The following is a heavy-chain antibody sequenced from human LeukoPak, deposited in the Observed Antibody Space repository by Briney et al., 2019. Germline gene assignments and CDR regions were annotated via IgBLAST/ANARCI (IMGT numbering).Heavy chain of an antibody. Sequence: PLETLSLTCSVSGYSISSGYFWGWIRQPPGTGLEWIGSILHSGSTYYNPSLKSRVTISVDTSKNQFSLKLRSVTAADTAVYYCARSYQDDVIAGYYYYYYMDVWGKGTTVAVSS. CDR1: GYSISSGYF. J-gene: IGHJ6*03. CDR2: ILHSGST. D-gene: IGHD3-22*01. CDR3: ARSYQDDVIAGYYYYYYMDV. V-gene: IGHV4-38-2*02.